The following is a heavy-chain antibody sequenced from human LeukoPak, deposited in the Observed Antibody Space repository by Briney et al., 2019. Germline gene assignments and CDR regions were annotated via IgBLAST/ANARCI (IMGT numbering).Heavy chain of an antibody. V-gene: IGHV3-33*01. J-gene: IGHJ4*02. CDR1: GFTFSSYG. Sequence: GRSLRLSCAASGFTFSSYGMHWVRQAPGKGLEWVAVIWYDGSNKYYADSVKGRFTISRDNSKNTLYLQMNSLRAEDTAVYYCATYGFMEARGDYWGQGTLVTVSS. CDR3: ATYGFMEARGDY. CDR2: IWYDGSNK. D-gene: IGHD4-17*01.